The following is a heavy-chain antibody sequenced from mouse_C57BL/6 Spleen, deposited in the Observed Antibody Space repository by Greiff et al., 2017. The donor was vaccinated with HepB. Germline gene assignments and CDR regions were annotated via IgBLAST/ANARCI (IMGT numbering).Heavy chain of an antibody. CDR3: ARLEIYYDYPYAMDY. V-gene: IGHV1-64*01. CDR2: IHPNSGST. CDR1: GYTFTSYW. D-gene: IGHD2-4*01. Sequence: QVQLQQPGAELVKPGASVKLSCKASGYTFTSYWMHWVKQRPGQGLEWIGMIHPNSGSTNYNEKFKSKATLTVDKSSSTAYMQLSSLTSEDSAVYYCARLEIYYDYPYAMDYWGQGTSVTVSS. J-gene: IGHJ4*01.